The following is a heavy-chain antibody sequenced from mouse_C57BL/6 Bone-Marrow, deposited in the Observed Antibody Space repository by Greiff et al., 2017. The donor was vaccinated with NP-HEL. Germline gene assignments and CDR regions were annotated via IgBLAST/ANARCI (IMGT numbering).Heavy chain of an antibody. CDR1: GFTFSSYG. Sequence: EVQGLESGGDLVKPGGSLKLSCAASGFTFSSYGMSWVRQTPDKRLEWVATISTGGSYTYYPDSLKGRSPISRDNAKNTLYLQMSSLKSEDSAKYYCARHYYSNYFDYWGQGTTLTVSS. CDR3: ARHYYSNYFDY. CDR2: ISTGGSYT. D-gene: IGHD2-5*01. J-gene: IGHJ2*01. V-gene: IGHV5-6*01.